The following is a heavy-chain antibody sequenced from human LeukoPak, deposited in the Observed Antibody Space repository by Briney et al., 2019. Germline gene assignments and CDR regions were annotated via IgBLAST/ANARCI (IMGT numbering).Heavy chain of an antibody. CDR1: GGSISSYY. V-gene: IGHV4-34*01. CDR3: ARGRIAAAGTWYYYYYMDV. CDR2: INHSGST. Sequence: PSETLSLTCTVSGGSISSYYWSWIRQPPGKGLEWIGEINHSGSTNYNPSLKSRVTISVDTSKNQFSLKLSSVTAADTAVYYCARGRIAAAGTWYYYYYMDVWGKGTTVTVSS. D-gene: IGHD6-13*01. J-gene: IGHJ6*03.